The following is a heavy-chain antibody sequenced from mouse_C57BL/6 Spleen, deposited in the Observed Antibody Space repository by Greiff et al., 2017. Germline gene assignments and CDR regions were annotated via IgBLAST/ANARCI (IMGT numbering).Heavy chain of an antibody. V-gene: IGHV1-52*01. J-gene: IGHJ2*01. CDR2: IDRSDSET. CDR3: ARWTTVGYFDY. Sequence: QVQLQQPGAELVRPGSSVKLSCKASGYTFTSYWMHWVKQRPIQGLEWIGNIDRSDSETHYNQKFKDKATLTVDKSSSTAYMQLSSLTSEDSAVYYCARWTTVGYFDYWGQGTTLTVSS. D-gene: IGHD1-1*01. CDR1: GYTFTSYW.